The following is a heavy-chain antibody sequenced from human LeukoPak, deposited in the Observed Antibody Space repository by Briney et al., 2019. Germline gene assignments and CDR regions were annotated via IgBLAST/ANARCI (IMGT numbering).Heavy chain of an antibody. J-gene: IGHJ6*02. V-gene: IGHV4-34*01. Sequence: SETLSLTCAVYGGSFSGYYWSWIRQPPGKGLEWIGEINHSGSTNYNPSLKSRVTISVDTSKNQFSLKLSSVTAADTAVYYCASRRITIFGVVIGMDVWGQGTTVTVSS. CDR1: GGSFSGYY. CDR2: INHSGST. D-gene: IGHD3-3*01. CDR3: ASRRITIFGVVIGMDV.